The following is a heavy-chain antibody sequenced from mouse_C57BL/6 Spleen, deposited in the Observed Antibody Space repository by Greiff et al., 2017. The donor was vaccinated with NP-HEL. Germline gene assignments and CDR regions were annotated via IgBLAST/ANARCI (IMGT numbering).Heavy chain of an antibody. CDR2: IHPNSGST. CDR3: ARYVSKRGDAMDY. D-gene: IGHD1-1*01. CDR1: GYTFTSYW. Sequence: QVQLKQPGAELVKPGASVKLSCKASGYTFTSYWMHWVKQRPGQGLEWIGMIHPNSGSTTYNEKFKSKATLPVAKSSSTAYMQLRSLTAEDSAVYYGARYVSKRGDAMDYWGQGTSVTVSS. J-gene: IGHJ4*01. V-gene: IGHV1-64*01.